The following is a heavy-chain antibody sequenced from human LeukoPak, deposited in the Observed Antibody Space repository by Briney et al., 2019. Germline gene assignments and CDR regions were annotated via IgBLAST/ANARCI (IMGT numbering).Heavy chain of an antibody. V-gene: IGHV3-20*04. J-gene: IGHJ4*02. CDR3: ARGGTVTTFDY. CDR2: VNWNGGST. CDR1: GFTIDDYA. Sequence: GGSLSLSCAASGFTIDDYAMTWVRQPPGKGLEWVSTVNWNGGSTSYADSVKGRFTISRDNAKNSLYLQMSSLRADDTAFYYCARGGTVTTFDYWGQGTLVTVSS. D-gene: IGHD4-11*01.